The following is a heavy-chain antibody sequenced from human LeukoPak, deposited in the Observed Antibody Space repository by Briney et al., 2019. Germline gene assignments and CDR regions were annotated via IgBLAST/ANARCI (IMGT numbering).Heavy chain of an antibody. D-gene: IGHD6-25*01. J-gene: IGHJ4*02. CDR1: GLSFSSYG. CDR2: IRYDGNNK. CDR3: ARETVAYSSGWYYPDY. V-gene: IGHV3-30*02. Sequence: GGSLRLSCVASGLSFSSYGMHWVRQAPGKGLEWVAFIRYDGNNKYYADPVKGRFTISRDNSKNTLYLQMNSLRSEDTAVYYCARETVAYSSGWYYPDYWGQGTLVTVSS.